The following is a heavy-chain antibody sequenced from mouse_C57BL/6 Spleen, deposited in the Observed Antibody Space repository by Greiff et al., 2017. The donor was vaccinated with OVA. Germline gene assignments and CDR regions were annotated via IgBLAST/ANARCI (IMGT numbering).Heavy chain of an antibody. Sequence: QVQLQQPGAELVRPGSSVKLSCKASGYTFTSYWMEWVKQRPGQGLEWIGNIYPSDSETHYNQKFKDKATLTVDKSSSTAYMQLSSLTSEDSAVYYCARSARQLRNYFDYWGQGTTLTVSS. J-gene: IGHJ2*01. CDR1: GYTFTSYW. V-gene: IGHV1-61*01. CDR3: ARSARQLRNYFDY. CDR2: IYPSDSET. D-gene: IGHD3-2*02.